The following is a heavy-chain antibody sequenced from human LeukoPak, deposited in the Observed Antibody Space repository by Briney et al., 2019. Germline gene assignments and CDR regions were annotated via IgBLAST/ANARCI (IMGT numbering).Heavy chain of an antibody. J-gene: IGHJ6*02. D-gene: IGHD2-15*01. V-gene: IGHV3-11*04. CDR1: GFTFSDYY. Sequence: PGGSLRLSCAASGFTFSDYYMTWIRQAPGKGLEWISYISSSGSTIYYAGSVKGRFTISRDNAKNSLYLQMNSLRAEDTAVYYCARDGCSGGSCYPYYYYGMDVWGQGTTVTVSS. CDR3: ARDGCSGGSCYPYYYYGMDV. CDR2: ISSSGSTI.